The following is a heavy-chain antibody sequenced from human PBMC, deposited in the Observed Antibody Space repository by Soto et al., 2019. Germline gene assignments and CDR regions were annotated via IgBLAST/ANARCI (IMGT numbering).Heavy chain of an antibody. V-gene: IGHV3-13*05. CDR1: VVIFIDCD. D-gene: IGHD2-15*01. Sequence: PVGSRRRSCTASVVIFIDCDVHLFRQVPGEGLEWVSTIGAARDPYYTGAAKHRFTISRENARNSMFLQMNSVTVGDTAVYYCATAYTGRLPSREEYYYAMDVWGQGILVTVSS. CDR3: ATAYTGRLPSREEYYYAMDV. J-gene: IGHJ6*02. CDR2: IGAARDP.